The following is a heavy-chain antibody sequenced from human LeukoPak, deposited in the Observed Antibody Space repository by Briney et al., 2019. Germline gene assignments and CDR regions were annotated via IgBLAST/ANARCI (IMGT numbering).Heavy chain of an antibody. D-gene: IGHD6-13*01. J-gene: IGHJ4*02. V-gene: IGHV4-59*01. Sequence: SQTLSLTCTVSGGSISSYYWSWIRQPPGKGLEWIGYIYYSGSTNYNPSLKSRVTISVDTSKNQFSLKLSSVTAADTAVYYCARASLVRFDYWGQGTLVTVSS. CDR2: IYYSGST. CDR3: ARASLVRFDY. CDR1: GGSISSYY.